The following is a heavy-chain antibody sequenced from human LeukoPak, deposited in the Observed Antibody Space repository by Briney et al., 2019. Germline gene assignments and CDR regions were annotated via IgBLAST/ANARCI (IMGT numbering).Heavy chain of an antibody. CDR3: AVLMVNAIDY. J-gene: IGHJ4*02. Sequence: ASVKDSCEESGYTFTGYYMHWVRPDPGQGLEWRGWINPNSGGTNYAQKFRGRVTMTRDTSISTAYMELSRLRSDDTAVYYCAVLMVNAIDYWGQGTLVTVSS. CDR2: INPNSGGT. CDR1: GYTFTGYY. D-gene: IGHD2-8*01. V-gene: IGHV1-2*02.